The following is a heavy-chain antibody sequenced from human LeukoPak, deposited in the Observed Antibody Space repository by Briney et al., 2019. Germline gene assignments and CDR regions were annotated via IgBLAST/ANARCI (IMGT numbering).Heavy chain of an antibody. J-gene: IGHJ5*02. V-gene: IGHV3-30*01. Sequence: GRSLRLSCAASGFTFSSYAMHLVRQAPGKGLEWVAVISYDGSNKYYADSVKGRFTISRDNSKNTLYLQMNSLRAEDTAVYYCARSPFPWGQGTLVTVSS. CDR1: GFTFSSYA. CDR2: ISYDGSNK. CDR3: ARSPFP.